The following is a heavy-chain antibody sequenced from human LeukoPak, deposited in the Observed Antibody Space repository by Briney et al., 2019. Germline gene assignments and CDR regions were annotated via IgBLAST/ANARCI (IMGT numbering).Heavy chain of an antibody. D-gene: IGHD3-16*01. Sequence: SETLSLTCTVSGGSISSYYWSWIRQPPGKGLEWIGSIYYSGSTNYNPSLKSRVTISVDTSKNQFSLKLSSVTAADTAVYYCARGGITFGGAYYMDVWGKGTTVTVSS. V-gene: IGHV4-59*01. CDR3: ARGGITFGGAYYMDV. CDR2: IYYSGST. J-gene: IGHJ6*03. CDR1: GGSISSYY.